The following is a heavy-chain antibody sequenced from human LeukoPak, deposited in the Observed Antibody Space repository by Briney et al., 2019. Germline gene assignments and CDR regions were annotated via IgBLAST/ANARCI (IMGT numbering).Heavy chain of an antibody. CDR3: ASSVYHTYYYDSSGYFDY. CDR1: GYTFTSYG. J-gene: IGHJ4*02. D-gene: IGHD3-22*01. CDR2: ISAYNGNT. Sequence: ASVKVSCKASGYTFTSYGISWVRQAPGQGLEWMGWISAYNGNTNYAQKFQGRVTMTRDTSISTAYMELSRLRSDDTAVYYCASSVYHTYYYDSSGYFDYWGQGTLVTVSS. V-gene: IGHV1-18*01.